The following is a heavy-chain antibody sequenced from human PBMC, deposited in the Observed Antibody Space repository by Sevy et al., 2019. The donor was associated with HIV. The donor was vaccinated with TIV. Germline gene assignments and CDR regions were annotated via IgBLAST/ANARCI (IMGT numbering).Heavy chain of an antibody. Sequence: SETLSLTCTVYSGSFSDFYWNWIRQSPGKGLEWSGEINHREVTNYNPSLKSRVTISADASNRQFSLKLTSVTAADTAVYYCVRFDTKIKIFGVPRGAYWGPGTLVTVSS. V-gene: IGHV4-34*01. J-gene: IGHJ4*02. CDR2: INHREVT. CDR1: SGSFSDFY. D-gene: IGHD3-3*01. CDR3: VRFDTKIKIFGVPRGAY.